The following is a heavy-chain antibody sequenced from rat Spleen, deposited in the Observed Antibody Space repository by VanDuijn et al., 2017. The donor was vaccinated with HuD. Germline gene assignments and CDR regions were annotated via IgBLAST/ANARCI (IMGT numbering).Heavy chain of an antibody. V-gene: IGHV5-29*01. Sequence: EVQLVESDGDLVRPGRSLKLSCAASGFIFSDHYVAWVRQAPMKGLEWVASINYDGSSTFYRDSVRDRFTISRDNAKRTLYLQVDSLKSEDTATYYCVRHGRGKISYYYVLDAWGQGASVTVSS. D-gene: IGHD4-5*01. CDR3: VRHGRGKISYYYVLDA. J-gene: IGHJ4*01. CDR1: GFIFSDHY. CDR2: INYDGSST.